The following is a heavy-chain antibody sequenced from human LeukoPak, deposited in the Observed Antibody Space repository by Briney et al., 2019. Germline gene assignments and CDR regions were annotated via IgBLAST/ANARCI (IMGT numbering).Heavy chain of an antibody. CDR2: INTNTGNP. CDR1: GYTFISYA. V-gene: IGHV7-4-1*02. CDR3: ARPGIAAYYYYGMDV. Sequence: APVKVSCKASGYTFISYAMNWVRQAPGQGLEWMGWINTNTGNPTYAQGFTGRFVFSLDTSVSTAYLQISSLKAEDTAVYYCARPGIAAYYYYGMDVWGQGTTVTVSS. J-gene: IGHJ6*02. D-gene: IGHD6-13*01.